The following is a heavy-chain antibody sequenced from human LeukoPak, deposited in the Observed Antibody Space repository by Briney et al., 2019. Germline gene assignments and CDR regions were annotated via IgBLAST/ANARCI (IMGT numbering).Heavy chain of an antibody. CDR3: AKVITEDYERPSDY. V-gene: IGHV3-23*01. D-gene: IGHD3-10*01. J-gene: IGHJ4*01. CDR1: GFTFSDYA. Sequence: GGSLRLSCSASGFTFSDYAMSWVRQAPGKGLEWVSAISGSGGSTYYADSVRGRFTISRDNSKNTLYLQMTSLRAEDAALYYCAKVITEDYERPSDYXXXXTXVTVSS. CDR2: ISGSGGST.